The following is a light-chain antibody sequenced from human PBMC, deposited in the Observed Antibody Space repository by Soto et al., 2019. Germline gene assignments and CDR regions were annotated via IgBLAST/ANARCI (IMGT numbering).Light chain of an antibody. J-gene: IGKJ4*01. V-gene: IGKV1-33*01. CDR2: DAS. CDR3: QQYDNLPPT. CDR1: QDISNY. Sequence: DIPMTQSPSSLSASVGDRVTITCQASQDISNYLNWYQQKPGKAPKLLIYDASNLETGVPSRFSGSGSGTDFTFTISLLQPEHMATDDCQQYDNLPPTFGGGTKVEIK.